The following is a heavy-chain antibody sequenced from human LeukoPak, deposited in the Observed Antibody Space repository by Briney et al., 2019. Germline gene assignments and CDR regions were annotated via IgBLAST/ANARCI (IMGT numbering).Heavy chain of an antibody. CDR3: ARDTLFAFDI. V-gene: IGHV3-48*01. Sequence: GGSLRLSCAASGFTFSSYRMNWVRQAPGKGLDCFSYISISNTIYSADSVKGRFTISRDNAKNSLYLQMNSLRAEDTAVYYCARDTLFAFDIWGQGTMVTVSS. CDR1: GFTFSSYR. J-gene: IGHJ3*02. CDR2: ISISNTI. D-gene: IGHD3-16*01.